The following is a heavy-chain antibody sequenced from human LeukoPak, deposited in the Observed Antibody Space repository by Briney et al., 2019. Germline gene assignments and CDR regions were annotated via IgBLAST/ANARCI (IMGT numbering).Heavy chain of an antibody. V-gene: IGHV4-4*07. D-gene: IGHD5-12*01. CDR2: MYTSGNT. J-gene: IGHJ4*02. CDR1: GGSISSYF. CDR3: ARDSGYDLS. Sequence: SETLSLTCTVSGGSISSYFWSWIRQPAGKGLELIGRMYTSGNTIYNPSLKSRVSMSVDTSKNQLSLKVRSVTAADTAVYYCARDSGYDLSWGQGTLVTVP.